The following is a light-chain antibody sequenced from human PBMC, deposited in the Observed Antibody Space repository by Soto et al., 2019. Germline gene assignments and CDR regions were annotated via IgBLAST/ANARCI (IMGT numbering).Light chain of an antibody. Sequence: DLQMTQSPSSLSASVGDRVTITCRASQSISSHLNWYQQKPGKAPKLLIYAASSLQSGVPSRFSGSGSGTDFTLTINSLQPEDFATYYCQQSYSTPLYTFGQGTKLEIK. CDR2: AAS. V-gene: IGKV1-39*01. CDR1: QSISSH. J-gene: IGKJ2*01. CDR3: QQSYSTPLYT.